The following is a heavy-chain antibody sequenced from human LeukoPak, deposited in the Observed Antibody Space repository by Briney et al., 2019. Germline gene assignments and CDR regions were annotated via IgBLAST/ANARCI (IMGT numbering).Heavy chain of an antibody. CDR3: ARDSRYYSDY. V-gene: IGHV3-48*03. Sequence: GGSLRLSCAASGFTFSSYEMNWVRQAPGKGLEWVSYISSSGSTIYYADSLKGRFTISGDNAKNSLYLQMNSLRAEDTAVYYCARDSRYYSDYWGQGTLVTVSS. CDR2: ISSSGSTI. J-gene: IGHJ4*02. CDR1: GFTFSSYE.